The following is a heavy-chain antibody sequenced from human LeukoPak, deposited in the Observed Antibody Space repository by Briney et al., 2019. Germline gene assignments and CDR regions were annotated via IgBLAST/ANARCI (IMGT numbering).Heavy chain of an antibody. CDR1: GGSISSYY. Sequence: SETLSLTCTASGGSISSYYWSWIRQPPGKGLEWIGYIYYSGSTNYNPSLRSRVTISVDTSKNQFSLKLSSVTAADTAVYYCARDGDWQQPQLWGQGTLVTVSS. CDR3: ARDGDWQQPQL. J-gene: IGHJ4*02. V-gene: IGHV4-59*12. CDR2: IYYSGST. D-gene: IGHD6-13*01.